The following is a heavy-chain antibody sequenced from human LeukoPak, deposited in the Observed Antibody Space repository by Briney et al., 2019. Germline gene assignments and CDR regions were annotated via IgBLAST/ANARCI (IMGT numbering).Heavy chain of an antibody. CDR1: GSTFSKAW. CDR2: IRSKADGGTT. D-gene: IGHD4-17*01. CDR3: TTPYGGAFHI. J-gene: IGHJ3*02. Sequence: GGSLRLSCAASGSTFSKAWMTWVRQAPGKGLEWVGRIRSKADGGTTDYAAPVKGRFTISRDDSQNTLYLQMNSLKSEDTAVYYCTTPYGGAFHIWGQGTMVTASS. V-gene: IGHV3-15*05.